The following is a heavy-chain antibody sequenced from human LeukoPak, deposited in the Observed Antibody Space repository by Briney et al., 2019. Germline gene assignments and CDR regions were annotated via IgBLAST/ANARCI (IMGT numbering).Heavy chain of an antibody. D-gene: IGHD2-21*02. CDR3: ARGYRTYCGGDCYYY. CDR2: INHSGST. Sequence: SETLSLTCAVYGGSFSGYYWSWIRQPPGKGLEWIGEINHSGSTNYNPSLKSRVTISVDTSKNQFSQKLSSVTAADTAVYYCARGYRTYCGGDCYYYWGQGTLVTVSS. CDR1: GGSFSGYY. J-gene: IGHJ4*02. V-gene: IGHV4-34*01.